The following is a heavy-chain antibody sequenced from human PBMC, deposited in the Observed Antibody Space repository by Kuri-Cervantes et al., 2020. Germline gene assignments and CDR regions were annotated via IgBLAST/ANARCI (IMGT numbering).Heavy chain of an antibody. CDR3: ARAAYSGYDLGAGY. Sequence: GGSLRLSCAASGFTFSSYWMHWVRQAPGKGLVWVSRINSDGSSTSYADSVKGRFTISRDNAKNTLYLQMNSLRAEDTAVYYCARAAYSGYDLGAGYWGQGTLVTVSS. CDR2: INSDGSST. CDR1: GFTFSSYW. V-gene: IGHV3-74*01. D-gene: IGHD5-12*01. J-gene: IGHJ4*02.